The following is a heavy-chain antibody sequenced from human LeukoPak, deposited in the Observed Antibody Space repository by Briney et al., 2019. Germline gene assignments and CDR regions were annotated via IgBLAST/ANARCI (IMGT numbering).Heavy chain of an antibody. Sequence: GGSLRLSCAASGFTFNTYGMHWVRQAPGKGLEWVAVISYDGGHKYYADSVKGRFTISRDNAENSLYLQMNSLRAEDTAVYYCARDLHSGSYEDAFDIWGQGTMVTVSS. CDR3: ARDLHSGSYEDAFDI. CDR2: ISYDGGHK. J-gene: IGHJ3*02. D-gene: IGHD1-26*01. CDR1: GFTFNTYG. V-gene: IGHV3-30*03.